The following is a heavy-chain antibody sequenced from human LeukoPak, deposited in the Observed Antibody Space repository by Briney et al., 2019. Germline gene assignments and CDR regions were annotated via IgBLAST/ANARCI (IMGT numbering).Heavy chain of an antibody. CDR3: ARDTYSSSPTPNYGMDV. V-gene: IGHV3-23*01. D-gene: IGHD6-13*01. CDR1: GFTFSNYA. J-gene: IGHJ6*02. CDR2: ISDSGGNT. Sequence: PGGSLRLSCAASGFTFSNYAMSWVRQAPGKGLEWVSIISDSGGNTYDADSVKGRFTISRDNPKNSLYLQMNSLRAEDTAVYYCARDTYSSSPTPNYGMDVWGQGTTVTVSS.